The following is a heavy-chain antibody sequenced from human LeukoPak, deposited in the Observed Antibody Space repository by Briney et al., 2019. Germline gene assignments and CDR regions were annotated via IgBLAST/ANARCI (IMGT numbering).Heavy chain of an antibody. D-gene: IGHD2/OR15-2a*01. CDR2: IYGGVAT. CDR3: ARRMYSYYGLDV. Sequence: GGSLRLSCAASRFTVSSNYMSWVRQAPGKGLEWVSSIYGGVATYYADSVGGRFTVSRHDSKTTLFLQMSSLRAEDTAVYYCARRMYSYYGLDVWGQGTTVTVSS. J-gene: IGHJ6*02. V-gene: IGHV3-53*01. CDR1: RFTVSSNY.